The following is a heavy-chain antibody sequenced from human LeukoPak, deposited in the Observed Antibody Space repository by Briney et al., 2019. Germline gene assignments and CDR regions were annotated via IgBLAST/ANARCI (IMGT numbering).Heavy chain of an antibody. D-gene: IGHD4-23*01. V-gene: IGHV4-30-2*03. Sequence: PSETLSLTCAVSGGSISSGGYSWSWIRQPPGKGLEWIGYIYHSGSTYYNPSLKSRVTISVDTSKNQFPLKLSSVTAADTAVYYCARHLDYGGPDAFDIWGQGTMVTVSS. CDR3: ARHLDYGGPDAFDI. J-gene: IGHJ3*02. CDR1: GGSISSGGYS. CDR2: IYHSGST.